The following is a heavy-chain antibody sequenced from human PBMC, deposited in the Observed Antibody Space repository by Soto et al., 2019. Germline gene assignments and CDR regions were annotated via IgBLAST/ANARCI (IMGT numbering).Heavy chain of an antibody. V-gene: IGHV1-69*13. CDR1: GGTFSIYA. CDR2: IIPMFGTA. J-gene: IGHJ6*02. CDR3: GVVAAKSRNYYYYGMDV. D-gene: IGHD2-15*01. Sequence: GASEKVSCKASGGTFSIYAISWVRQAPGQGLEWMGGIIPMFGTANYAQKFQGRVTITADESTSTAYMELSSLRSEDTAVYYCGVVAAKSRNYYYYGMDVWGQGTTVTVSS.